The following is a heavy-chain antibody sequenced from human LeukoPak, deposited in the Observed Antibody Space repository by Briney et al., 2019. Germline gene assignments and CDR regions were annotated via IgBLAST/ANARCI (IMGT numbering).Heavy chain of an antibody. J-gene: IGHJ4*02. D-gene: IGHD3-10*01. CDR2: IRYDGSNK. CDR3: AKVAVWSFREMDY. Sequence: PGGSLRLSCAASGFTFSSYGMHWVRQAPGKGLEWVAFIRYDGSNKYYADSVKGRFTISRDNSKNILYLQMNSLRAEDSAIYYCAKVAVWSFREMDYWGQGTLVTVSS. CDR1: GFTFSSYG. V-gene: IGHV3-30*02.